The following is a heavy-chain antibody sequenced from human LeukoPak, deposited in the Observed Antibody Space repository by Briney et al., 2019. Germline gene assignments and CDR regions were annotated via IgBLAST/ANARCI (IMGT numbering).Heavy chain of an antibody. CDR2: IYYSGST. V-gene: IGHV4-61*01. D-gene: IGHD3-3*01. CDR3: ARVGRKYYDFWSGYYSWFDP. J-gene: IGHJ5*02. Sequence: KPSETLSLTCTVSGGSVSSGSYYWSWIRQPPGKGLEWIGYIYYSGSTNYNPSLKSRVTISVDTSKNQFSLKLSSVTAADTAVYYCARVGRKYYDFWSGYYSWFDPWGQGTLVTVS. CDR1: GGSVSSGSYY.